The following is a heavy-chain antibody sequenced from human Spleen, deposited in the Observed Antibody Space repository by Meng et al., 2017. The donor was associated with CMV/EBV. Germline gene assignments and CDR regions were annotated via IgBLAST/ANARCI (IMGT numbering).Heavy chain of an antibody. CDR2: ISFDGINK. D-gene: IGHD3-10*01. Sequence: GGSLRLSCAASGFTFSSYAMHWVRQAPGKGLEWVAVISFDGINKYYVDSVKGRFTISRDNSKNTLYLQMNSLRAEDTAVYYCAKRRPRGGTPFDYWGQGTLVTVSS. V-gene: IGHV3-30*04. J-gene: IGHJ4*02. CDR3: AKRRPRGGTPFDY. CDR1: GFTFSSYA.